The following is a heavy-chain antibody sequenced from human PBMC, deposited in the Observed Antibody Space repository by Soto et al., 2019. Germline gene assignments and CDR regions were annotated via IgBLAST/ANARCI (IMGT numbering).Heavy chain of an antibody. CDR2: IWYDGSNK. J-gene: IGHJ6*02. Sequence: QVQLVESGGGVVQPGRSLRLSCAASGFTFSSSGMHWVRQAPGRGLEWVAVIWYDGSNKYYADSVKGRFTISRDNSKNTLYLQMNSLRAEDTAVFYCARDSSAWSYGMDVWAQGTTVTVSS. V-gene: IGHV3-33*01. D-gene: IGHD6-19*01. CDR1: GFTFSSSG. CDR3: ARDSSAWSYGMDV.